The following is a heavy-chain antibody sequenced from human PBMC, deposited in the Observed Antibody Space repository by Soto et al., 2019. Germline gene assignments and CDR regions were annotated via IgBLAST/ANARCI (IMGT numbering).Heavy chain of an antibody. D-gene: IGHD5-12*01. CDR3: AKDQLDIVATIGLRGWFDP. CDR1: GFTFSSYA. Sequence: EVQLLESGGGLVQPGGSLRLSCAASGFTFSSYAMSWVRQAPGKGLEWVSAISGSGGSTYYADSVKGRFTISRDNSKNPLDLQMNSLRAEDTAVYYCAKDQLDIVATIGLRGWFDPWGQGTLVTVSS. V-gene: IGHV3-23*01. CDR2: ISGSGGST. J-gene: IGHJ5*02.